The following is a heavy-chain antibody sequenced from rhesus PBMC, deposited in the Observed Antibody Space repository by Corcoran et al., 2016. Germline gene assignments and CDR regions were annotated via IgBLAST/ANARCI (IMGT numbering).Heavy chain of an antibody. CDR2: ISSSGST. CDR3: ARVPYSGSFWYFDL. D-gene: IGHD6-25*01. V-gene: IGHV4-122*02. J-gene: IGHJ2*01. Sequence: QLQLQESGPGLVKPSETLSLTCAVSGYSISSGYGWSWIRQHPGNGLEWIGDISSSGSTSYNPSLKSRFTISRDTSKSRFSLKMSSVTAADTAVYYCARVPYSGSFWYFDLWGPGTPITISS. CDR1: GYSISSGYG.